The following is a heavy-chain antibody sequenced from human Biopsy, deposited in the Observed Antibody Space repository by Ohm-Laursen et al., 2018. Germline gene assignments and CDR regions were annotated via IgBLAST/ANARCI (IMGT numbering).Heavy chain of an antibody. J-gene: IGHJ4*02. Sequence: GTLSLTCTVSGGSVRSPDHRWNWVRRAPGKGLEWFGNIYYSWATLYNPSLSGRVTMDLDRSTNQFSLKLKSVTSADTAVYFCARAYFYGMGTSNYFLDSWGQGALVTVSS. CDR3: ARAYFYGMGTSNYFLDS. D-gene: IGHD3-10*01. CDR2: IYYSWAT. V-gene: IGHV4-61*08. CDR1: GGSVRSPDHR.